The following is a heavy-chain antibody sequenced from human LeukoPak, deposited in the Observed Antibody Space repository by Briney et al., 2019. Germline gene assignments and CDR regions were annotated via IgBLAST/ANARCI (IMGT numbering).Heavy chain of an antibody. CDR1: GYSFTSYA. CDR3: ARVAEYSSGWYDPFDY. CDR2: INTNTGNP. D-gene: IGHD6-19*01. J-gene: IGHJ4*02. V-gene: IGHV7-4-1*02. Sequence: ASVKVSCKASGYSFTSYAMNWVRQAPGQGLEWMGWINTNTGNPTYAQGFTGRCVFSLDTSVSTAYLQISSLKAEDAAVYSCARVAEYSSGWYDPFDYWGQGTLVTVSS.